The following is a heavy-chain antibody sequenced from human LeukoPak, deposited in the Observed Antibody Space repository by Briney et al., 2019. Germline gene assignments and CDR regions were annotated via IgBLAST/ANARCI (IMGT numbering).Heavy chain of an antibody. CDR2: GSST. D-gene: IGHD3-10*01. Sequence: GSSTGYADSVKGRFTISRDNAKNTLYLQMNSLRAEDTAVYYCARDLVLLWFGESGYGMDVWGQGTTVTVSS. V-gene: IGHV3-74*01. CDR3: ARDLVLLWFGESGYGMDV. J-gene: IGHJ6*02.